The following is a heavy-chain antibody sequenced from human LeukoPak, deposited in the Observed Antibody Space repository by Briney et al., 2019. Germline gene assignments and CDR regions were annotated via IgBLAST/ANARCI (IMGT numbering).Heavy chain of an antibody. Sequence: PSETLSLTCTVSGGSISSYYWSWIRQPPGKGLEWSGYIYNSGSTNYTPSLKSRVTISIDTSKNQFSLKLSSVTAADTAVYYCAREGGAISFIDYWGQGTLVTVSS. CDR2: IYNSGST. CDR3: AREGGAISFIDY. V-gene: IGHV4-59*01. D-gene: IGHD3-16*02. J-gene: IGHJ4*02. CDR1: GGSISSYY.